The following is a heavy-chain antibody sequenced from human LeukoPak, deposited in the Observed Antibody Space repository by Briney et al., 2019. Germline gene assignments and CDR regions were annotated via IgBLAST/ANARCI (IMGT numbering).Heavy chain of an antibody. D-gene: IGHD2-15*01. CDR1: GGTFSSYA. V-gene: IGHV1-69*01. J-gene: IGHJ3*02. CDR2: FIPIFGTA. CDR3: ARRDYCSGGSCYPIWNAFDI. Sequence: SVEVSCMASGGTFSSYASSWVGQAPGQGLEWMEVFIPIFGTANYAQKFQGRVTITADESTRTAYMELSSLRSEDTAVYYCARRDYCSGGSCYPIWNAFDIWGQGTMVTVS.